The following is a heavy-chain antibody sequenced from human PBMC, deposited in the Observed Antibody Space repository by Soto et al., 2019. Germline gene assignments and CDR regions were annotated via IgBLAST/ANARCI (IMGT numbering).Heavy chain of an antibody. CDR1: GGSISSGDYY. Sequence: PSETLSLTCTVSGGSISSGDYYWSWIRQPPGKGLEWIGYMYYSGSTNYNPSLKSRVTISVDTSKNQFSLKLSSVTAADTAVYYCARDFFSGGVFDIWGQGTMVTVSS. V-gene: IGHV4-61*08. CDR2: MYYSGST. J-gene: IGHJ3*02. CDR3: ARDFFSGGVFDI. D-gene: IGHD2-8*01.